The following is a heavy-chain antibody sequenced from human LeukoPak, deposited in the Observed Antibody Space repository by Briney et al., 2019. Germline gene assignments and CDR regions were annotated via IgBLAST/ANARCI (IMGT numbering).Heavy chain of an antibody. CDR1: GFTFSSYA. J-gene: IGHJ6*02. CDR3: AKDRYCSSTSCYWQVYGMDV. Sequence: PGRSLRLSCAASGFTFSSYAMSWVRQAPGKGLEWVSAISGSGGSTYYADSVKGRFTISRDNSKNTLYLQMNSLRAEDTAVYYCAKDRYCSSTSCYWQVYGMDVWGQGTTVTVSS. V-gene: IGHV3-23*01. D-gene: IGHD2-2*01. CDR2: ISGSGGST.